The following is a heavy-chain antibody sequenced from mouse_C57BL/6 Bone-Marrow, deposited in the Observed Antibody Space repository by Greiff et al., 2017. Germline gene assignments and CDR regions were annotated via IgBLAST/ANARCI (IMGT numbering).Heavy chain of an antibody. J-gene: IGHJ2*01. CDR2: IHPSDSDP. CDR3: AIERALDSSGYGY. CDR1: GYTFTSYW. D-gene: IGHD3-2*02. Sequence: QVQLQQPGAELVKPGASVKVSCKASGYTFTSYWMHWVKQRPGQGLEWIGRIHPSDSDPNSNQKFKGKAPLTVDKSSSTADMQLSSLTSEDSAVYYCAIERALDSSGYGYWGQGTTLTVSS. V-gene: IGHV1-74*01.